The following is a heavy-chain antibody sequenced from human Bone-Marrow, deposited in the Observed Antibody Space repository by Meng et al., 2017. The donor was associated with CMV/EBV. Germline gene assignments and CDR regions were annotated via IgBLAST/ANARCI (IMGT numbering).Heavy chain of an antibody. CDR3: ARDGGSPNDY. CDR1: GYTFTAYY. J-gene: IGHJ4*02. Sequence: ASVKVSCKSSGYTFTAYYIHWVRQAPGQGLEWMGWINPNSGGTKFANTFQGRVTMTRDTSISTAYMELSRLRSDDTAVYYCARDGGSPNDYWGQGTLVTVSS. D-gene: IGHD1-26*01. CDR2: INPNSGGT. V-gene: IGHV1-2*02.